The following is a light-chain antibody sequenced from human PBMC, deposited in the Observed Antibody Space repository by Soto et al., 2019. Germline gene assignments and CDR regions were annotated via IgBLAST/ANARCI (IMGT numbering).Light chain of an antibody. Sequence: EIVLTQSPGTLSLSPGERATLSCRASQSVSSSYLAWYQQKPGQAPRLLIYGASNRATGIPDRFSGSGSGTDFTLTISRLEPKDFAVYYCQQYGSSPEFGQGTKVEMK. CDR2: GAS. CDR1: QSVSSSY. CDR3: QQYGSSPE. V-gene: IGKV3-20*01. J-gene: IGKJ1*01.